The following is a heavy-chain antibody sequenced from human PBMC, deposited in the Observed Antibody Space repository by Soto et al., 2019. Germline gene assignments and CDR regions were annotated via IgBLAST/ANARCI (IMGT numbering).Heavy chain of an antibody. CDR1: GYTFTNYA. CDR3: ARGFRASGSTIDH. D-gene: IGHD3-10*01. V-gene: IGHV1-3*01. J-gene: IGHJ4*02. Sequence: ASVKVSCKASGYTFTNYALHWVRRAPGQSLEWMGWINAGNGNAKYSQKLQGRVTITRDTSASTAYMELGTLRSEDTAVYYCARGFRASGSTIDHWGQGTLVTVSS. CDR2: INAGNGNA.